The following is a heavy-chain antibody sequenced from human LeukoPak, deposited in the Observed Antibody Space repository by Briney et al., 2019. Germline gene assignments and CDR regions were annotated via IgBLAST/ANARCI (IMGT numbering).Heavy chain of an antibody. CDR2: IKEDGSEK. CDR3: AREGGPNCSSTSCYRFDY. CDR1: GFTFNNYW. D-gene: IGHD2-2*01. V-gene: IGHV3-7*01. Sequence: GGSLRLSCAASGFTFNNYWMSWVRQAPGKGLEWVANIKEDGSEKYYVDSVKGRFTISRDNAKNSLYLQMNSLRAEDTAVYYCAREGGPNCSSTSCYRFDYWGQGTLVTVSS. J-gene: IGHJ4*02.